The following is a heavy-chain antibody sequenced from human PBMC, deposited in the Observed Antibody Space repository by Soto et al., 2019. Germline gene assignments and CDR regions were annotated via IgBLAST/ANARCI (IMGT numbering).Heavy chain of an antibody. CDR2: LSYLGTT. Sequence: SSETLSLTCTVSNDSIRSGTYYWAWIRQPPGRGLEWMGSLSYLGTTDYNPSLKSRVTISKDASKNQFSLKLTSVTAADTAVYYCATGRSDSGWYAEHFWGRGTLVTVSS. CDR1: NDSIRSGTYY. J-gene: IGHJ4*02. D-gene: IGHD6-19*01. CDR3: ATGRSDSGWYAEHF. V-gene: IGHV4-39*01.